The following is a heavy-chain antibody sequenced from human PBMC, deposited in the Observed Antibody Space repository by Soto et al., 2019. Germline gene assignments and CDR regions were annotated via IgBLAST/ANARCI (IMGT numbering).Heavy chain of an antibody. Sequence: QVQLQQSGPRLVKPSETLSLTCTVSSGPDRSHNWGWIRQPPGRGLEWIGYVYYTGDTAYNTSLRSRDTISADTSTNDISLTLSAVTAADTAVYYCVRQGIDYLHGLVDVWGQGTTVSVSS. V-gene: IGHV4-59*08. CDR1: SGPDRSHN. CDR2: VYYTGDT. CDR3: VRQGIDYLHGLVDV. D-gene: IGHD4-17*01. J-gene: IGHJ6*02.